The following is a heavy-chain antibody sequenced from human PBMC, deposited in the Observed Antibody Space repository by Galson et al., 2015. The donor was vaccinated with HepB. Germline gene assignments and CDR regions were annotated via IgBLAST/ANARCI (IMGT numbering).Heavy chain of an antibody. J-gene: IGHJ6*02. D-gene: IGHD6-19*01. V-gene: IGHV4-34*01. CDR1: GGSFSGYY. CDR2: INHSGST. Sequence: SETLSLTCAVYGGSFSGYYWSWIRQPPGKGLEWIGEINHSGSTNYNPSLKSRVTISVDTSKNQFSLKLSSVTAADTAVYYCARMGSGRLAPYYYYYGMDVWGQGTTVTVSS. CDR3: ARMGSGRLAPYYYYYGMDV.